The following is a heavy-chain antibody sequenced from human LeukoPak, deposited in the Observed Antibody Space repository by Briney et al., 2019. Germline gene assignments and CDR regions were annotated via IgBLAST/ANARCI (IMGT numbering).Heavy chain of an antibody. CDR2: ISYDGSNK. CDR1: GFTFSSYA. D-gene: IGHD4-23*01. CDR3: ARPSAYGGKVALDY. J-gene: IGHJ4*02. Sequence: GSLRLSCAASGFTFSSYAMHWVRQVPGKGLEWVAVISYDGSNKYYADSVKGRFTISRDNSKNTLYLQMNSLRAEDTAVYYCARPSAYGGKVALDYWGQGTLVTVSS. V-gene: IGHV3-30-3*01.